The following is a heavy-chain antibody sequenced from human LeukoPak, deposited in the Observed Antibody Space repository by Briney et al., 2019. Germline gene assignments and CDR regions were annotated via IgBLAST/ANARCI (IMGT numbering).Heavy chain of an antibody. V-gene: IGHV3-21*01. Sequence: GGSLRLSCAASGFTFSSYSMNWVRQAPGKGLEWVSSISSSSSYIYYADSVKGRFTISRDNAKNSLYLQMNSLRPEDTAVYYCARDGFSADAFDIWGQGTMVTVSS. J-gene: IGHJ3*02. CDR1: GFTFSSYS. CDR2: ISSSSSYI. D-gene: IGHD1-26*01. CDR3: ARDGFSADAFDI.